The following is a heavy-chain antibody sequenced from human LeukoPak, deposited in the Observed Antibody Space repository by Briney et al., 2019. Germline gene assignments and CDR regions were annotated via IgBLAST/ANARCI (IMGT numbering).Heavy chain of an antibody. CDR1: GVTFSSYE. V-gene: IGHV3-48*03. Sequence: GGSLRLSCAASGVTFSSYEMNWLRQAPGKGLEGVSYISSSGSTIYYADSVKGRFTISRDNAKNSLYLQMNSLRAEDTALYYCARCSRSSTGCYSAFDIWGQGTMVTVSS. J-gene: IGHJ3*02. D-gene: IGHD2-2*02. CDR2: ISSSGSTI. CDR3: ARCSRSSTGCYSAFDI.